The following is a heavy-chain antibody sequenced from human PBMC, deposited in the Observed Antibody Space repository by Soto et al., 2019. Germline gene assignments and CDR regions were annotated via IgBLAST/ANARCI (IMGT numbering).Heavy chain of an antibody. CDR3: ARDPYDCSGSVCPV. CDR2: ISSGSSTI. V-gene: IGHV3-48*01. Sequence: GGALRLSCAASGFSFSNYDMNWVRQTPVKGLEWVSYISSGSSTIYYADSVKGRFTISRNNAKNSLYLQMNSLRAEDTGIYYCARDPYDCSGSVCPVWSQGTLVIVSS. CDR1: GFSFSNYD. D-gene: IGHD2-8*02. J-gene: IGHJ1*01.